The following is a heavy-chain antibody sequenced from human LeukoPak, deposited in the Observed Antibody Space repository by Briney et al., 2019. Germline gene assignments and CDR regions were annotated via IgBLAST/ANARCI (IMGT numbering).Heavy chain of an antibody. D-gene: IGHD3-22*01. V-gene: IGHV4-34*01. CDR1: GGSFSGYY. Sequence: SETLSLTCAVYGGSFSGYYWSWIRQPPGKGLEWIGEINHSGSTNYNPSLKSRVTISVDTSKNQFSLKLGSVTAADTAVYYCARAAYYDSSGYFGAFDIWGQGTMVTVSS. CDR2: INHSGST. J-gene: IGHJ3*02. CDR3: ARAAYYDSSGYFGAFDI.